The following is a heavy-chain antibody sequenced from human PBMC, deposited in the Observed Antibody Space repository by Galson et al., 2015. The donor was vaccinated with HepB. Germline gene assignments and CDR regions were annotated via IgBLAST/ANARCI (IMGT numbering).Heavy chain of an antibody. J-gene: IGHJ6*02. CDR3: ARGSSSWYHYYGMGG. CDR2: IRQDGSKK. Sequence: SLRLSCAASGFTFSSYWMRWVRQAPGKGLEWVANIRQDGSKKSYVDFVKGRFTISRDNAKNSLYLQMNSLRAEDTALYYCARGSSSWYHYYGMGGWGQGTMVTVSS. D-gene: IGHD6-13*01. V-gene: IGHV3-7*03. CDR1: GFTFSSYW.